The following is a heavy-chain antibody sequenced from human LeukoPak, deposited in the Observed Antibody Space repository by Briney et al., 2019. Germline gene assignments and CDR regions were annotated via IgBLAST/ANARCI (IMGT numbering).Heavy chain of an antibody. CDR2: ISGSGGST. J-gene: IGHJ2*01. CDR1: GFTFSSYA. Sequence: GGSLRLSCAASGFTFSSYAMSWVRQAPGKGLEWVSAISGSGGSTYYADSVKGRFTISRDNSKNTLYLQMNSLRAEDTAVYYCANSPALLAVYGWYFDLWGRGTLVTVSS. D-gene: IGHD2-15*01. CDR3: ANSPALLAVYGWYFDL. V-gene: IGHV3-23*01.